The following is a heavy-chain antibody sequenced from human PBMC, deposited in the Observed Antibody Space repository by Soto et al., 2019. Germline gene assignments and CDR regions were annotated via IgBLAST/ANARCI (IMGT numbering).Heavy chain of an antibody. D-gene: IGHD3-10*01. CDR3: ASILFRGSQFDY. J-gene: IGHJ4*02. CDR2: ISAYNGNT. V-gene: IGHV1-18*01. CDR1: GYTFTSYG. Sequence: APVKVSCKASGYTFTSYGISWVRQAPGQGLEWMGWISAYNGNTNYAQKLQGRVTMTTDTSTSTAYMELRSLRSDDTAVYYCASILFRGSQFDYWRQGTLVTVSS.